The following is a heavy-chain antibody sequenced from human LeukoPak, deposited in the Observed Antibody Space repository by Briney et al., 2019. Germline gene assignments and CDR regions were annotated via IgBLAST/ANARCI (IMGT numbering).Heavy chain of an antibody. V-gene: IGHV3-21*01. D-gene: IGHD6-19*01. CDR2: ISSSGSRI. CDR1: GFTFSSYG. CDR3: ARDGDSSGWGTHDT. Sequence: GGSLRLSCAASGFTFSSYGMAWVRQAPGKGLEWVSSISSSGSRIYYADSVKGRFTISRDNAKNSLYLQMNSLRAEDTAVYYCARDGDSSGWGTHDTWGQRTLVTVSS. J-gene: IGHJ5*02.